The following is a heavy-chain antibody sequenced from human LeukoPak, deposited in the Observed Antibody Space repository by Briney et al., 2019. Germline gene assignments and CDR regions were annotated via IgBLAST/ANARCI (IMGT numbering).Heavy chain of an antibody. CDR2: ISAYNGNT. CDR1: GYTFTSYG. J-gene: IGHJ4*02. Sequence: ASVKVSCKASGYTFTSYGISWVRQAPGQGLEWIGGISAYNGNTNYAQKLQGRVTMTTDTSTSTAYMELRSMRSADTAVYYCARERDTANDYWGQGALVTVSS. D-gene: IGHD5-18*01. V-gene: IGHV1-18*01. CDR3: ARERDTANDY.